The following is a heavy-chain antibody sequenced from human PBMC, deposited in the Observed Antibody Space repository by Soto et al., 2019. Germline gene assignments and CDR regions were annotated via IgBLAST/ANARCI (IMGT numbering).Heavy chain of an antibody. J-gene: IGHJ3*01. D-gene: IGHD1-26*01. CDR3: ARHQGYSGVGPF. CDR1: GASISTNGYY. CDR2: MYYGGST. V-gene: IGHV4-39*01. Sequence: PSETLSLTCTVSGASISTNGYYWGWIRQPPGKGLEWIGSMYYGGSTYYNPSLKSRVIMSIDTSKNQFSLKLSSVTAADTAVYHCARHQGYSGVGPFWGQGTMVTVSS.